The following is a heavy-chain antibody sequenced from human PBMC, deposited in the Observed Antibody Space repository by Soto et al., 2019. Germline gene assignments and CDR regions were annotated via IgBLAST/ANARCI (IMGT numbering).Heavy chain of an antibody. CDR2: ITTGSDYI. CDR1: GFTFSSYN. J-gene: IGHJ4*02. CDR3: AKDRGGFTNGWEFFDS. Sequence: DVQLVESGGGLVKPGGSLRLSCAASGFTFSSYNMNWVRQAPGKGLEWVSSITTGSDYIYYADSVKGRFTVSRDNAKKSLYLQMNNLRGEDTAVYYCAKDRGGFTNGWEFFDSWGQGTLVTVSS. D-gene: IGHD3-10*01. V-gene: IGHV3-21*04.